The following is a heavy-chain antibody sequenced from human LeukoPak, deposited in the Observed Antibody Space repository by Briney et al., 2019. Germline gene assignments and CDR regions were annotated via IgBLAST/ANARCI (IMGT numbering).Heavy chain of an antibody. CDR3: ARDLGDRITMVRGVIGY. J-gene: IGHJ4*02. V-gene: IGHV3-9*01. CDR2: ISWNSGSI. CDR1: GFTFDDYA. D-gene: IGHD3-10*01. Sequence: SLRLSCAASGFTFDDYAMHWVRQAPGKGLEWVSGISWNSGSIGYADSVKGRFTISRDNAKNSLYLQMNSLRAEDTAVYYCARDLGDRITMVRGVIGYWGQGTLVTVSS.